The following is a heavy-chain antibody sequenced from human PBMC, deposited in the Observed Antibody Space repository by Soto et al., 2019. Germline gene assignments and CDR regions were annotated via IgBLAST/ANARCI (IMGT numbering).Heavy chain of an antibody. Sequence: SGPTLVNPTQTLTLTCTFSGFSLSTSGVGVGWIRQPPGKALEWLALIYWNDDKRYSPSLKGRLTITKDTSKNQVVLTMTNMDPVDTATYYCAHEQGKIAARKRDNWSEPWGQGTLVTVSS. CDR1: GFSLSTSGVG. V-gene: IGHV2-5*01. D-gene: IGHD6-6*01. CDR2: IYWNDDK. CDR3: AHEQGKIAARKRDNWSEP. J-gene: IGHJ5*02.